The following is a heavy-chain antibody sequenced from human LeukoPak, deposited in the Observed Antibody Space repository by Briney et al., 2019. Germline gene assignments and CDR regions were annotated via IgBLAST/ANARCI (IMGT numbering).Heavy chain of an antibody. V-gene: IGHV3-21*01. CDR2: ISSSSSYI. CDR3: ARDDYYYDSSAYFLV. D-gene: IGHD3-22*01. J-gene: IGHJ6*04. Sequence: PGGSLRLSCAASGFTFSSYRMNWVRQAPGKGLEWVSSISSSSSYIYYTDSVKGRFTISRDNAKNSLFLQMNSLRAEDTAVYYCARDDYYYDSSAYFLVWGKGTTVTVSS. CDR1: GFTFSSYR.